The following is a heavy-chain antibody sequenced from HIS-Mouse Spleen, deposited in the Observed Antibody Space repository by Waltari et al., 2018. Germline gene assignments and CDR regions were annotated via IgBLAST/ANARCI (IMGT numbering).Heavy chain of an antibody. CDR1: GGSISSSSYY. V-gene: IGHV4-39*07. J-gene: IGHJ2*01. CDR2: IYYSAST. Sequence: QLQLQESGPGLVKPSETLSLTCTVSGGSISSSSYYWGWIRQPPGKGLEWIGSIYYSASTYYNPSLKSRVNISVDTSKNQFSLKLSSVTAADTAVYYCAREIPYSSSWYDWYFDLWGRGTLVTVSS. D-gene: IGHD6-13*01. CDR3: AREIPYSSSWYDWYFDL.